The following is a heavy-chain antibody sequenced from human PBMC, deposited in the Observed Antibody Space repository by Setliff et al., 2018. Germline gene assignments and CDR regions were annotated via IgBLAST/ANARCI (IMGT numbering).Heavy chain of an antibody. J-gene: IGHJ6*03. Sequence: GGSLRLSCVASGFTFSSHGMTWVRQSPGRGLEWVAVIWHDGSIQYYTDSVKGRFNISRDNSKNMVYLQMNSLSAEDTAVYYCARLALTGYDSSGYYYALEYYYYMDVWGKGTTVTVSS. CDR2: IWHDGSIQ. V-gene: IGHV3-33*08. CDR3: ARLALTGYDSSGYYYALEYYYYMDV. CDR1: GFTFSSHG. D-gene: IGHD3-22*01.